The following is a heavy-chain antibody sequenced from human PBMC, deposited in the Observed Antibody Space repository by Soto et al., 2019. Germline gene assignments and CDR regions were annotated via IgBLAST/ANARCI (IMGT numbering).Heavy chain of an antibody. CDR1: GFTFSSYA. J-gene: IGHJ4*02. CDR2: ISGSGGST. CDR3: ARRGSGSHYDY. D-gene: IGHD1-26*01. V-gene: IGHV3-23*01. Sequence: EVQLLESGGGLVQPGGSLRLSCAASGFTFSSYAMRWVRQAPVKGLEWVSAISGSGGSTYYADSVKGRFTISRDNSKNTLYLQVNSLRAEDTAVYYCARRGSGSHYDYWGQGTLVTVSS.